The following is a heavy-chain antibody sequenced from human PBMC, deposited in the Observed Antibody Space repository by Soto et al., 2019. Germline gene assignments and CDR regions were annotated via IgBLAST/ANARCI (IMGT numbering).Heavy chain of an antibody. V-gene: IGHV3-30*18. CDR3: AKDVDSAMVWWRALPDY. CDR1: GFTFSSYG. J-gene: IGHJ4*02. Sequence: QVQLVESGGGVVQPGRSLRLSCAASGFTFSSYGMHWVRQAPGKGLEWVAVISEDGSNKYYADSVKGRFTISRDNSKNTLYLQMNSLRAEDTAVYYCAKDVDSAMVWWRALPDYWGQGTLVTVSS. D-gene: IGHD5-18*01. CDR2: ISEDGSNK.